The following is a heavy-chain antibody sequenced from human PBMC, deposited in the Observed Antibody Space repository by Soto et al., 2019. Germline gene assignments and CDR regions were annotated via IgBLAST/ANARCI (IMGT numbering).Heavy chain of an antibody. CDR1: GFTCRSYG. CDR3: ASGGSSLNFDS. V-gene: IGHV3-74*01. D-gene: IGHD6-6*01. J-gene: IGHJ4*02. CDR2: INSDGSST. Sequence: GGSLRLSCAAAGFTCRSYGMQWVRQAPGKGLVWVSWINSDGSSTSYADSVKGRFTISRDNAKNTLYLQMNSLRAEDTAVYYCASGGSSLNFDSWGQGTLVTVSS.